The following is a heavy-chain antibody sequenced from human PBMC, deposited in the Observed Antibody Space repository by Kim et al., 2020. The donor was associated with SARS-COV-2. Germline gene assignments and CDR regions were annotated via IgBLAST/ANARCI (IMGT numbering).Heavy chain of an antibody. CDR3: ARSLDGRLWEQLEFYYYGMDV. V-gene: IGHV3-21*01. Sequence: GGSLRLSCAASGLTFSSYSMNWVRQAPGKGLEWVSSISSSSSYIYYADSVKGRLTISRDNAKNSLYLQMNSLRAEDTAVYYCARSLDGRLWEQLEFYYYGMDVWGQGTTVTVSS. D-gene: IGHD1-1*01. CDR2: ISSSSSYI. J-gene: IGHJ6*02. CDR1: GLTFSSYS.